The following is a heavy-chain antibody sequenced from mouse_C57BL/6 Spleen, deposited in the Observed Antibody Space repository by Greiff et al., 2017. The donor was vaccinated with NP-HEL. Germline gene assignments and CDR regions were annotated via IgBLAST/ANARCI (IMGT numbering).Heavy chain of an antibody. CDR2: ISSGSSTI. Sequence: EVKLMESGGGLVKPGGSLKLSCAASGFTFSDYGMHWVRQAPEKGLEWVAYISSGSSTIYYADTVKGRFTISRDNAKNTLFLQMTSLRSEDTAMYYCARPIYYGNTWFAYWGQGTLVTVSA. CDR1: GFTFSDYG. D-gene: IGHD2-1*01. CDR3: ARPIYYGNTWFAY. V-gene: IGHV5-17*01. J-gene: IGHJ3*01.